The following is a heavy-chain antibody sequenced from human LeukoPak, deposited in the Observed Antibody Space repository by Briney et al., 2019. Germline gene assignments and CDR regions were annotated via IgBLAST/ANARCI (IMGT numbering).Heavy chain of an antibody. CDR2: ISRDGNII. CDR1: GFSFSDHH. Sequence: GGSLRLSCAASGFSFSDHHMSWVRQVPGKGLEWLAYISRDGNIIVYADSVKGRFTISRDNAKQSVYLEMKSLRPEDTAVYYCARCVLLMDYWGQGTLVTVSS. D-gene: IGHD6-6*01. CDR3: ARCVLLMDY. V-gene: IGHV3-11*01. J-gene: IGHJ4*02.